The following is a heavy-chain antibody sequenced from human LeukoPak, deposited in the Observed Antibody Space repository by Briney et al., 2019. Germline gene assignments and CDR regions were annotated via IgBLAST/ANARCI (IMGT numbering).Heavy chain of an antibody. CDR3: ARDTPDCSSTSCPSDY. V-gene: IGHV3-66*01. J-gene: IGHJ4*02. CDR1: GFTVSSNY. Sequence: PGGSLRLSCAASGFTVSSNYMSWVRQAPGKGLEWVSVIYSGGSTYYADSVKGRFTISRDNSKNTLYLQMNSLRAEDTAVYYCARDTPDCSSTSCPSDYWGQGTLVTVSS. CDR2: IYSGGST. D-gene: IGHD2-2*01.